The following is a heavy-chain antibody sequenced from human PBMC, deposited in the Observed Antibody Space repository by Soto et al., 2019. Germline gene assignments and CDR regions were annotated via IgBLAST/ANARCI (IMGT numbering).Heavy chain of an antibody. CDR3: ARSSPEYCTNGVCYNYFDY. V-gene: IGHV1-69*06. CDR2: IIPIFGTA. D-gene: IGHD2-8*01. CDR1: GGTFSSYA. Sequence: SVKVSCKASGGTFSSYAISWVRQAPGQGLEWMGGIIPIFGTANYAQKFQGRVTITADKSTSTAYMELSSLRSEDTAVYYCARSSPEYCTNGVCYNYFDYWGQGTLVTISS. J-gene: IGHJ4*02.